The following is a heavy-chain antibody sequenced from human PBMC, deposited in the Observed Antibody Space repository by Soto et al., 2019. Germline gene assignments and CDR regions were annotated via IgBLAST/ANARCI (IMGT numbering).Heavy chain of an antibody. V-gene: IGHV1-2*02. Sequence: QVQLVQSGAEVKKPGASVKVSCKASGYTFTGYYMHWVRQAPGQGLEWMGWINPNSGGTNYAQKFQSRVTMTRDTSISTAYMELSRLRSDDTAVYYCARDNCSSTSCYTSNTGYWFDPWGQGTLVTVSS. CDR1: GYTFTGYY. CDR3: ARDNCSSTSCYTSNTGYWFDP. D-gene: IGHD2-2*02. J-gene: IGHJ5*02. CDR2: INPNSGGT.